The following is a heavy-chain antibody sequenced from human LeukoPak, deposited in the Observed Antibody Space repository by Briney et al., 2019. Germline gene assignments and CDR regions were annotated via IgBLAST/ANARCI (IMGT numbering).Heavy chain of an antibody. CDR2: IYSGGST. D-gene: IGHD1-26*01. CDR3: ARVIVGAPNKAFDI. CDR1: GFTVSSNY. Sequence: GGSLRLSCAASGFTVSSNYMSWVRQAPGKGLEWVSVIYSGGSTYYADSVKGRFTISRDNSKNTLYLQMNSLRAEDTAVYFCARVIVGAPNKAFDIWGQGTMVTVSS. J-gene: IGHJ3*02. V-gene: IGHV3-53*01.